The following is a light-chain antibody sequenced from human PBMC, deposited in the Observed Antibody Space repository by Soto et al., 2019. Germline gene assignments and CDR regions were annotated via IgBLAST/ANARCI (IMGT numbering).Light chain of an antibody. V-gene: IGLV2-14*01. CDR2: EAS. CDR1: SSDIGGSNS. CDR3: SSSTSGSTPFV. Sequence: QSVLTQPASVSGSPGQSITISCTGTSSDIGGSNSVSWYQQHPGKAPKLMISEASNRPSGVSNRFSGSKSGNTASLTISGLQAEDEADYYCSSSTSGSTPFVFGAGTKVTVL. J-gene: IGLJ1*01.